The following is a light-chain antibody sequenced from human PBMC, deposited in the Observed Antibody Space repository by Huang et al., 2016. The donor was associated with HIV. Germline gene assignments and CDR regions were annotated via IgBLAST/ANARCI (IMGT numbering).Light chain of an antibody. Sequence: EILLTQSPATLSLSPGERATLSCRASQSVRNLLAWYQQKPGQPPMLLISDVSTRATGIPDRFSGSGSDTDFTLTISSLEPEDFAVYYCQQRSSWPPFTFGPGTKVDIK. CDR3: QQRSSWPPFT. V-gene: IGKV3-11*01. CDR2: DVS. CDR1: QSVRNL. J-gene: IGKJ3*01.